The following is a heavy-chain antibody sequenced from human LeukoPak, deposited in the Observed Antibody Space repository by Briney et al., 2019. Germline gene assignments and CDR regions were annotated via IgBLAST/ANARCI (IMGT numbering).Heavy chain of an antibody. D-gene: IGHD3-10*01. CDR2: TSSSGRTI. CDR3: AKDRGPNGSGSFIVDY. J-gene: IGHJ4*02. CDR1: GFTFSSYE. V-gene: IGHV3-48*03. Sequence: QSGGSLRPSCASSGFTFSSYEMNWVRQAPGKGLEWVSYTSSSGRTIYYADSVKGRFTISRDNSKNTLYLQMNSLRAEDTAVYYCAKDRGPNGSGSFIVDYWGQGTLVTVSS.